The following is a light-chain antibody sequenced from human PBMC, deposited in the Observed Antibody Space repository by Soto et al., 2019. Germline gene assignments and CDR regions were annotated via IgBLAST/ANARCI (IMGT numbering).Light chain of an antibody. CDR3: SSYTSSSTLVV. CDR2: DVS. V-gene: IGLV2-14*01. Sequence: QSALTQPASVSGSPGQSITISCTGTSCGVGGYNYVCWYQQHPGKAPKLMIYDVSNRPSGVSNRFSGSKSGNTAFLTISGLQAEDEADYYCSSYTSSSTLVVFGGGTKLTDL. J-gene: IGLJ2*01. CDR1: SCGVGGYNY.